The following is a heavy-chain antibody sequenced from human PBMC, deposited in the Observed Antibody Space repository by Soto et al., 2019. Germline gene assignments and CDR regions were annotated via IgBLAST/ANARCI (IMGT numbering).Heavy chain of an antibody. CDR2: ISATGGNI. V-gene: IGHV3-23*01. Sequence: GGSLRLSCAGSGFTLSDHYIDWVRQAPGKGLEWVATISATGGNIEYTDSLKGRFTISRDNSKNTLYLQLNGLTSDDTAVHYCAKVAGGLGYFDLWGRGTLVTVSS. D-gene: IGHD3-16*01. CDR1: GFTLSDHY. J-gene: IGHJ2*01. CDR3: AKVAGGLGYFDL.